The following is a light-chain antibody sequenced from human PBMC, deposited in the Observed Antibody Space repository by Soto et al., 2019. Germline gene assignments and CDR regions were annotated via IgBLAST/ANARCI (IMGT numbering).Light chain of an antibody. CDR3: QHSGT. J-gene: IGKJ1*01. V-gene: IGKV1-5*03. CDR2: KAS. CDR1: QSISSW. Sequence: DIQMTQSPSTLSASVGDRVTITCRASQSISSWLAWYQQKPGKAPKLLIYKASSLETGVPSRFSGGGSGTEFTLTINSLQPDDFATYYCQHSGTFGQGAKV.